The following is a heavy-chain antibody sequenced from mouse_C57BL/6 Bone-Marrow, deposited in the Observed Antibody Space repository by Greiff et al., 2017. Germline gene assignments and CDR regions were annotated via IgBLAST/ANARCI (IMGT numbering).Heavy chain of an antibody. CDR1: GFTFTNYP. CDR3: ARVGNYRVYSFAY. CDR2: FHPDNDDT. Sequence: VKLVESGAELVKPGASVKMSCKASGFTFTNYPIEWMKQNHGKSLEWIGNFHPDNDDTKYNEKFKGKATLTVEKSSSTVYLELSRFTSADSAVYSCARVGNYRVYSFAYGGKGTPLTVSS. D-gene: IGHD2-1*01. V-gene: IGHV1-47*01. J-gene: IGHJ2*01.